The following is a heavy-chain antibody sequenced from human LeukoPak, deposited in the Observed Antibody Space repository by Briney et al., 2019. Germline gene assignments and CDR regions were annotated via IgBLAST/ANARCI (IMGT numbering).Heavy chain of an antibody. CDR2: IYYSGST. CDR3: ARRGSPATSDY. J-gene: IGHJ4*02. CDR1: GGSISSYY. V-gene: IGHV4-59*08. Sequence: SETLSLTRTVSGGSISSYYWSWIRQPPGKGLEWIGYIYYSGSTNYNPSLKSRVTISVDTSKNQFSLKLSSVTAADTAVYYCARRGSPATSDYWGQGTLVTVSS. D-gene: IGHD3-16*01.